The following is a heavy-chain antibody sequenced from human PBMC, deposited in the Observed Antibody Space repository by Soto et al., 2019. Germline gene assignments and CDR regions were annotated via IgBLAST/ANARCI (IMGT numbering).Heavy chain of an antibody. CDR3: ARDGYDGSGSPYPAY. Sequence: PSETLSLTCTVSGGPMSEYFWSWIRQSPGKGLEWIGYVYYLGSTDYNPSLKSRVVISVDTSKRQFSLKLSSVTVADTAVYYCARDGYDGSGSPYPAYWGPGIQVT. CDR1: GGPMSEYF. J-gene: IGHJ4*02. V-gene: IGHV4-59*01. D-gene: IGHD3-10*01. CDR2: VYYLGST.